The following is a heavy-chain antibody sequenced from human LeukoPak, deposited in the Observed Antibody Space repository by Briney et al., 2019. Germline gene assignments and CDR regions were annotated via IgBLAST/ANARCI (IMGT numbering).Heavy chain of an antibody. CDR3: AKNPGYSSSWPLGYFDL. V-gene: IGHV1-69*05. D-gene: IGHD6-13*01. CDR1: GYTFTSYY. J-gene: IGHJ2*01. Sequence: SVKVSCKASGYTFTSYYMHWVRQAPGQGLEWMGRIIPIFGTANYAQKFQGRVTITTDESTSTAYMELSSLRSEDTAVYYCAKNPGYSSSWPLGYFDLWGRGTLVTVSS. CDR2: IIPIFGTA.